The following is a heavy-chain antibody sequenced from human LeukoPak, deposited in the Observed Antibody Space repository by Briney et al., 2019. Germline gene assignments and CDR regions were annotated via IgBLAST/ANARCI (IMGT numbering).Heavy chain of an antibody. CDR3: ARDKGLLWFGESHGWFDP. CDR2: ISSSSSYI. D-gene: IGHD3-10*01. J-gene: IGHJ5*02. CDR1: GFTFSSYS. Sequence: PGGSLRLSCAASGFTFSSYSMNWVRQAPGKGLEWVSSISSSSSYIYYADSVEGRFTISRDNAKNSLYLQMNSLRAEDTAVYYCARDKGLLWFGESHGWFDPWGQGTLVTVSS. V-gene: IGHV3-21*01.